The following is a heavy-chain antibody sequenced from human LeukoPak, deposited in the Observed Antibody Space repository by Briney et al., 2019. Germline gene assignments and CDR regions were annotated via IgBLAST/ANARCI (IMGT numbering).Heavy chain of an antibody. CDR1: GYSFISYW. CDR3: ARLGYSYGYPFDY. Sequence: GESLQISCKGSGYSFISYWIGWVRQMPGKGLEWMGIIYPGDSDTRYSPSSQGQVTISVDKSISTAYLQWSSLKASDTAMYYCARLGYSYGYPFDYWGQGTLVTVSS. D-gene: IGHD5-18*01. J-gene: IGHJ4*02. CDR2: IYPGDSDT. V-gene: IGHV5-51*01.